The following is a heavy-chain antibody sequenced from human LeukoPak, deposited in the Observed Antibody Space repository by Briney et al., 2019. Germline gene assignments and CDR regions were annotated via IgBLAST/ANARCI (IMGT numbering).Heavy chain of an antibody. CDR1: GGSISSSSYY. Sequence: SETLSLTCTVSGGSISSSSYYWGWIRQPPGKGLEWIGSIYYSGSTYYNPSLKSRVTISVDTSKNQFSLKLSSVTAADTAFYYCARVLYRSSPYYFDYWGQGTLVTVSS. D-gene: IGHD6-6*01. V-gene: IGHV4-39*07. CDR3: ARVLYRSSPYYFDY. CDR2: IYYSGST. J-gene: IGHJ4*02.